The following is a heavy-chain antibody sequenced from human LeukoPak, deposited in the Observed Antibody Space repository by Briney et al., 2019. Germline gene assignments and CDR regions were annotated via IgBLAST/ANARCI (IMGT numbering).Heavy chain of an antibody. Sequence: SGGSLRLSCAASGFTFSGSAMHWVRQAPGKGLEWVANIKQDGSEKYYVDSVKGRFTISRDNAKNSLYLQMNSLRAEDTAVYYCARRSAAKDAFDIWGQGTKVTVSS. CDR3: ARRSAAKDAFDI. CDR1: GFTFSGSA. J-gene: IGHJ3*02. CDR2: IKQDGSEK. D-gene: IGHD6-25*01. V-gene: IGHV3-7*01.